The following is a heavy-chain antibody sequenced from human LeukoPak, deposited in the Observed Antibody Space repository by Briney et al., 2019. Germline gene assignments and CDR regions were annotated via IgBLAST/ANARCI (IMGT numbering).Heavy chain of an antibody. CDR1: GYTFTGYY. J-gene: IGHJ4*02. Sequence: ASVKVSCKASGYTFTGYYMHWVRQAPGQGLEWMGWINPNSGGTNYAQKFQGRVTMTRDTSISTAYMELSRLRSDDTAVYYCARDLAAVGPEEDYWGQGTLVTVSS. D-gene: IGHD6-13*01. V-gene: IGHV1-2*02. CDR2: INPNSGGT. CDR3: ARDLAAVGPEEDY.